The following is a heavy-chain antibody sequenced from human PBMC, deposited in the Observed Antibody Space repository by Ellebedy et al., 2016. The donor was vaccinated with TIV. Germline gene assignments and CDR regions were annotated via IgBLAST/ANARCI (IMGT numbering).Heavy chain of an antibody. V-gene: IGHV3-15*07. D-gene: IGHD3-10*01. CDR3: TTGEGFGEGQVLGYYGMDV. J-gene: IGHJ6*02. Sequence: GGSLRLSCAASGFTFSNAWMNWVRQAPGKGLEWVGRIKSKTDGGTTDYAAPVKGRFTISRDDSKNTLYLQMNSLKTEDTAVYYCTTGEGFGEGQVLGYYGMDVWGQGTTVTVSS. CDR1: GFTFSNAW. CDR2: IKSKTDGGTT.